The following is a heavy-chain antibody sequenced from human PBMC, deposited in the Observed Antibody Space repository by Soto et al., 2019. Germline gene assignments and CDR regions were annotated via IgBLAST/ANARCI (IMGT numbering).Heavy chain of an antibody. V-gene: IGHV3-66*01. CDR3: ARLDISCVQDVYYYYGMAV. J-gene: IGHJ6*01. CDR2: IYTGGTT. Sequence: GGSLRLSCAASEFTVSYNYMSWVRQAPGKGLEWVSLIYTGGTTSYADSVKGRFTISRDNSKNTLYLQMNSLRAEDTAVYYCARLDISCVQDVYYYYGMAVRGQGSTVTVSS. D-gene: IGHD5-12*01. CDR1: EFTVSYNY.